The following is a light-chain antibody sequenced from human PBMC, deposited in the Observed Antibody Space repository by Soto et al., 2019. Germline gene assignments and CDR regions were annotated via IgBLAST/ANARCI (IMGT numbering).Light chain of an antibody. CDR3: QQYGISPPVT. Sequence: EILLTQSPGTLSLSPGERATLSCRASQSVSTYYLAWYQQKPGQAPRLLIYGASNMATGIPDRFSGSGSGTDFTLTISRLEPEDFAVYYCQQYGISPPVTFGGGTKVEIK. V-gene: IGKV3-20*01. J-gene: IGKJ4*01. CDR1: QSVSTYY. CDR2: GAS.